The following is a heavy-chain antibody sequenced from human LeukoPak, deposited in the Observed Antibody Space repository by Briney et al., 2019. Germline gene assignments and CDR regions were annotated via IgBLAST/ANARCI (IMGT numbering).Heavy chain of an antibody. V-gene: IGHV3-48*03. CDR3: ASLVVAGTCY. J-gene: IGHJ4*02. CDR2: ISSSGSTI. CDR1: GFTFSSYE. D-gene: IGHD2-15*01. Sequence: GGSLRLSCAASGFTFSSYEMNWVRQAPGKGLEWVSYISSSGSTIYYADSVKGRFTISRDNAKNSLYLQMNSLRAEDTAVYYCASLVVAGTCYWGQGTLVTVSS.